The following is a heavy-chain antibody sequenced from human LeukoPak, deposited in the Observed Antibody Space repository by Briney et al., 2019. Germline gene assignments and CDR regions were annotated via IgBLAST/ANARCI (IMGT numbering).Heavy chain of an antibody. CDR3: GRHRSGSGTYFIDY. V-gene: IGHV3-7*01. CDR1: GFTFSSYS. D-gene: IGHD3-10*01. J-gene: IGHJ4*02. Sequence: PGGSLRLSCVASGFTFSSYSMIWVRQAPGKGLQWVANMKKDGSETNYVDPVKGRFTISRDNAKNSLYLQMNSLRAEDTAVYYCGRHRSGSGTYFIDYWGQGTLVSVSS. CDR2: MKKDGSET.